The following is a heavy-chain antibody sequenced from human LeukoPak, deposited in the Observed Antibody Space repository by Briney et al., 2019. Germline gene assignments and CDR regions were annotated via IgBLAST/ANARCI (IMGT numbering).Heavy chain of an antibody. CDR1: GGSISSYY. D-gene: IGHD1-26*01. J-gene: IGHJ3*02. Sequence: SETLSLTCTVSGGSISSYYWSWIRQPAGKGLEWIGRIYTSGSTNYNPSLKSRVTMSVDTSKNQFSLKLSSVTAADTAVYYYARERWEVNGDAFDIWGQGTMVTVSS. CDR2: IYTSGST. V-gene: IGHV4-4*07. CDR3: ARERWEVNGDAFDI.